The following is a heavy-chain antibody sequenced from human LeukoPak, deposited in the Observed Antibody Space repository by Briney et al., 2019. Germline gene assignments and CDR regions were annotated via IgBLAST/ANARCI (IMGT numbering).Heavy chain of an antibody. CDR1: GFTFSSYS. D-gene: IGHD3-3*01. CDR2: ISSSSSYI. CDR3: ARAYYDFWSGYEAPNYYMDV. J-gene: IGHJ6*03. V-gene: IGHV3-21*01. Sequence: PGGSLRLSCAASGFTFSSYSMNWVRQAPGKGLEWVSSISSSSSYIYYADSVKGRFTISRDNAKNSLYLQMNSLRAEDTAVYYCARAYYDFWSGYEAPNYYMDVWGKGTTVTVSS.